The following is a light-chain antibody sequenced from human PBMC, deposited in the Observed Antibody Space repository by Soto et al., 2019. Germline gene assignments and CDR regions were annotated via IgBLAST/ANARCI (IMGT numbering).Light chain of an antibody. J-gene: IGKJ2*01. V-gene: IGKV1-5*01. CDR3: QQYDGH. CDR2: DAS. Sequence: DIQMTQSPSTVSASVGDRVTITCRASQSINTWLAWHQQKPGKAPRVLIYDASSLQSGVPSRFSGSGSGTEFTLTISSLEPDDFATYYCQQYDGHFGQGTKLEIK. CDR1: QSINTW.